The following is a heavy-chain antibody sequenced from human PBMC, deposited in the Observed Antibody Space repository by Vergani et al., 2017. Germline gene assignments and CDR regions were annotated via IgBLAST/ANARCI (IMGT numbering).Heavy chain of an antibody. D-gene: IGHD6-19*01. CDR2: INSDGSST. CDR3: ARDSSGWYGIVDY. CDR1: GLTFSSYW. J-gene: IGHJ4*02. V-gene: IGHV3-74*01. Sequence: EVQLVESGGGLVQPGGSLRLSCAASGLTFSSYWMHWVRQAPGKGLVWFSRINSDGSSTSYADSVKGRFTISRDNAKNTLYLQMNSLRAEDTAVYYCARDSSGWYGIVDYWGQGTLVTVSS.